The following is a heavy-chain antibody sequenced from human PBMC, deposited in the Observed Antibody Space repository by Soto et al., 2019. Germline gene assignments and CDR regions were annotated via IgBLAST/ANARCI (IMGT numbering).Heavy chain of an antibody. CDR2: ISYDGSNK. V-gene: IGHV3-30-3*01. Sequence: VGSLRLSCAASGFTFSSYAMHWVRQAPGKGLEWVAVISYDGSNKYYADSVKGRFTISRDNSKNTLYLQMNSLRAEDTAVYYCARDRRRPAGTRWFDPWGQGTLVTVSS. D-gene: IGHD6-13*01. CDR3: ARDRRRPAGTRWFDP. J-gene: IGHJ5*02. CDR1: GFTFSSYA.